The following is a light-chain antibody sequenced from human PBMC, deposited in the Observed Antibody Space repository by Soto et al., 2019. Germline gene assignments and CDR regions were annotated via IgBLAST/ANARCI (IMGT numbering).Light chain of an antibody. CDR1: QSVSDVY. J-gene: IGKJ1*01. V-gene: IGKV3-20*01. CDR3: QQYGYRPGT. CDR2: GAS. Sequence: EIVLTQSPGTLSLSPGERATLSCRAGQSVSDVYLALYEQKPGQAPRRLIYGASCSATGSPDEFSGGGCGTTVSTTIVRLEPQDFAVVYCQQYGYRPGTFGQGTKVDIK.